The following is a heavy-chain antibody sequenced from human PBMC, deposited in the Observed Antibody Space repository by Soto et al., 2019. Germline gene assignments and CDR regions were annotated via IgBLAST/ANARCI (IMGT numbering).Heavy chain of an antibody. CDR1: GFTFSSYW. CDR2: IKQDGSEK. V-gene: IGHV3-7*01. CDR3: ARDDNDILTGYFASDAFDI. Sequence: GGSLRLSCAASGFTFSSYWMSRVRQAPGKGLEWVANIKQDGSEKYYVDSVKGRFTISRDNAKNSLYLQMNSLRAEDTAVYYCARDDNDILTGYFASDAFDIWGQGTMVTVSS. D-gene: IGHD3-9*01. J-gene: IGHJ3*02.